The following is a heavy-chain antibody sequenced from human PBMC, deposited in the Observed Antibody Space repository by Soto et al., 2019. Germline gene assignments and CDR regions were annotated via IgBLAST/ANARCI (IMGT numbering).Heavy chain of an antibody. Sequence: EVQLVESGGGLVKPGGSLRLSCAAYGFTFSSYSMNWVRQAPGKGLEWVSSISSSSSYIYYADSVKGRFTISRDNAKNSLYLQMNSLRAEDTAVYYCARDRDIVGLGGFDYWGQGTLVTVSS. V-gene: IGHV3-21*01. D-gene: IGHD2-15*01. J-gene: IGHJ4*02. CDR1: GFTFSSYS. CDR3: ARDRDIVGLGGFDY. CDR2: ISSSSSYI.